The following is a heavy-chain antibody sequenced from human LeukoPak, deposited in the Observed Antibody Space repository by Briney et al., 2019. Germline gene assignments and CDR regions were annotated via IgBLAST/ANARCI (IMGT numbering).Heavy chain of an antibody. CDR2: ISGSGGST. CDR3: ARDHKYYYDSSGYPLYYFDY. J-gene: IGHJ4*02. Sequence: GGYLRLSCAASGFTFSSYAMSWVRQAPGKGLEWVSAISGSGGSTYYADSVKGRFTISRDNSKNTLYLQMNSLRAEDTAVYYCARDHKYYYDSSGYPLYYFDYWGQGTLVTVSS. D-gene: IGHD3-22*01. CDR1: GFTFSSYA. V-gene: IGHV3-23*01.